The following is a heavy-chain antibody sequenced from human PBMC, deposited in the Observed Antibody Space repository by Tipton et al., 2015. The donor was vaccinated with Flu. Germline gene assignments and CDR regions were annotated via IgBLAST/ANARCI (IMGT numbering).Heavy chain of an antibody. V-gene: IGHV4-59*01. CDR2: IHYSGST. CDR1: GGSISSYH. CDR3: ARDMTSSGWSNVVGRHYYYGMDV. J-gene: IGHJ6*02. D-gene: IGHD6-19*01. Sequence: TLSLTCTVSGGSISSYHWSWIRQPPGKGLEWIGHIHYSGSTKYNPSLKSRVTISVDTSKNQFSLKLSSVSAADTAVYYCARDMTSSGWSNVVGRHYYYGMDVWGQGTTVTVSS.